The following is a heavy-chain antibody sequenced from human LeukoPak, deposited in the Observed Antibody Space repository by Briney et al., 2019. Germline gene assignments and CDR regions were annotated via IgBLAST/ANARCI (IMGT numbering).Heavy chain of an antibody. CDR3: ASRYRTDAFDI. CDR2: ISSSSSYI. Sequence: ETLSLTCAVYGGSFSGYYWSWIRQPPGKGLEWVSSISSSSSYIYYADSVKGRFTISRDNAKNSLYLQMNSLRAEDTAVYYCASRYRTDAFDIWGQGTMVTVSS. V-gene: IGHV3-21*01. CDR1: GGSFSGYY. D-gene: IGHD1-26*01. J-gene: IGHJ3*02.